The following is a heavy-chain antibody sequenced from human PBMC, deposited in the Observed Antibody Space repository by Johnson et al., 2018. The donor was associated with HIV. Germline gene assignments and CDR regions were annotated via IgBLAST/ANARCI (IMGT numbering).Heavy chain of an antibody. J-gene: IGHJ3*02. V-gene: IGHV3-13*01. CDR3: ARDLSVESYQLLSVFSYAFDI. D-gene: IGHD2-2*01. Sequence: VQLVESGGGLVQPGGSLRLSCAASGFTFSNYDMHWVRQATGKGLDWVSAIGTAGDTYYPGSVKGRFTISRENAKDTLYLQLNSLTAEDTAVYYCARDLSVESYQLLSVFSYAFDIWG. CDR2: IGTAGDT. CDR1: GFTFSNYD.